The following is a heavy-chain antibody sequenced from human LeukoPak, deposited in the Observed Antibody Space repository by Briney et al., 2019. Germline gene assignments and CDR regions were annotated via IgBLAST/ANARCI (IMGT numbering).Heavy chain of an antibody. D-gene: IGHD2-2*01. CDR2: IYYSGST. CDR3: ARAETAYRYCSSTSCDPYFDY. CDR1: GGSISSGDYY. V-gene: IGHV4-30-4*08. Sequence: PSETLSLTCTVSGGSISSGDYYWSWIRQPPGKGLEWIGYIYYSGSTYYNPSLKSRVTISVDTSKNQFSLKLSSVTAADTAVYYCARAETAYRYCSSTSCDPYFDYWGQGTLVTVSS. J-gene: IGHJ4*02.